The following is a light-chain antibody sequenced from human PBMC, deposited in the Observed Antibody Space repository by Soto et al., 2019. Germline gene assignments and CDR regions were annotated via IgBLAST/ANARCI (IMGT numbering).Light chain of an antibody. CDR2: EVS. CDR3: SSYTSSSTHVV. CDR1: RSDVGGYNY. Sequence: QSVLTQPASVSGSPGQSITISCTGTRSDVGGYNYVSWYPQHPGKAPKLMIYEVSNRPSGVSNRFSGSKSGNTASLTISGLQAEDEADYYCSSYTSSSTHVVFGGGTQLTVL. V-gene: IGLV2-14*01. J-gene: IGLJ2*01.